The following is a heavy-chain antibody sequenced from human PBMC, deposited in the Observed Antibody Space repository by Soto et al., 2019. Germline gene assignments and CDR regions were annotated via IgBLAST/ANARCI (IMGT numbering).Heavy chain of an antibody. J-gene: IGHJ5*02. V-gene: IGHV1-69*12. CDR3: ARSPIDMAILGENWFAP. CDR2: IIPIFGTA. CDR1: GGTFSSYA. Sequence: QVQLVQSGAEVKKPGSSVKVSCKASGGTFSSYAISWVRQAPGQGLEWMGGIIPIFGTANYAQKFQGRVTITADECAGTASMELGSLRSEDTAVYYCARSPIDMAILGENWFAPWGQGTLVTVSS. D-gene: IGHD3-16*01.